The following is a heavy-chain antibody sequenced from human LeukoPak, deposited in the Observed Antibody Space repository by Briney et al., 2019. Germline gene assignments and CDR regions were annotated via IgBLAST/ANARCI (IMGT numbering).Heavy chain of an antibody. CDR1: GFTFSSYS. Sequence: GGSLRLSCAASGFTFSSYSMNWVRQAPGKGLEWVAVIWYEGSNKQYADSVRGRFTISRDNSKNMLYLQMNSLRAEDTAVYFCARGEYDILTGYIDHWGHGTLVTVSS. J-gene: IGHJ1*01. CDR2: IWYEGSNK. CDR3: ARGEYDILTGYIDH. V-gene: IGHV3-33*08. D-gene: IGHD3-9*01.